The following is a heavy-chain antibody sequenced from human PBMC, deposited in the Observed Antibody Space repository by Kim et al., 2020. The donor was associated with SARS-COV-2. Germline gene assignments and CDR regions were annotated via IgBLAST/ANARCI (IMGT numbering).Heavy chain of an antibody. J-gene: IGHJ4*02. CDR3: ARPYSGSYWGYFDY. V-gene: IGHV3-30*04. CDR1: GFTFSSYA. Sequence: GGSLRLSCAASGFTFSSYAMHWVRQAPGKGLEWVAVISYDGSNKYYADSVKGRFTISRDNSKNTLYLQMNSLRAEDTAVHYCARPYSGSYWGYFDYWGQGTLVTVSS. CDR2: ISYDGSNK. D-gene: IGHD1-26*01.